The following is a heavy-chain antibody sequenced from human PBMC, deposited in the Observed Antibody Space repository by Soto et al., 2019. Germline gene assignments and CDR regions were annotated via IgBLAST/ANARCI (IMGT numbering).Heavy chain of an antibody. D-gene: IGHD3-3*01. J-gene: IGHJ4*02. Sequence: ASVKVSCKASGYTFTSYGISWVRQAPGQGLEWMGWISAYNGNTNYAQKLQGRVTMTTDTSTSTAYMELRSLRSDDTAVYYCARDLLLWSGAPQPDYWGQGTLVTVS. CDR3: ARDLLLWSGAPQPDY. CDR1: GYTFTSYG. CDR2: ISAYNGNT. V-gene: IGHV1-18*01.